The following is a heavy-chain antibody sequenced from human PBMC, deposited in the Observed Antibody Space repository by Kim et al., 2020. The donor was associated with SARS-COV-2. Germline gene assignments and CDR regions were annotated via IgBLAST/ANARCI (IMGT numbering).Heavy chain of an antibody. V-gene: IGHV3-15*01. Sequence: GGSLRLSCTDSGFTFTNAWMSWVRQAPGKGLEWVGRIKSKTNGGTTEYAAPVKGRFTISRDDSKNTLYLQMNSLKTEDTAVYYCTTDEGRYCGGDCYSSGWGQGTLVTVSS. CDR2: IKSKTNGGTT. CDR1: GFTFTNAW. CDR3: TTDEGRYCGGDCYSSG. J-gene: IGHJ4*02. D-gene: IGHD2-21*02.